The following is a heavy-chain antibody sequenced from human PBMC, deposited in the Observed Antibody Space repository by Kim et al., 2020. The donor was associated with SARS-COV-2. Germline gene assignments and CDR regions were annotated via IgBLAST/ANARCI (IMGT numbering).Heavy chain of an antibody. CDR1: GFTFSNYA. CDR3: AKSGGVPAGAGFDH. D-gene: IGHD2-2*01. J-gene: IGHJ4*02. CDR2: ISGGGDST. Sequence: GGSLRLSCAASGFTFSNYAMSWVRQAPGKGLEWVSTISGGGDSTNFADSVKGRFTISRDNSKNTLFLQMSSLRADDTAVYYCAKSGGVPAGAGFDHWGQG. V-gene: IGHV3-23*01.